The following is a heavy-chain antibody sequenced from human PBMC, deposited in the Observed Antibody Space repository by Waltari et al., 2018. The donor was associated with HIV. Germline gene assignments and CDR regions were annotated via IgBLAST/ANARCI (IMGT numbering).Heavy chain of an antibody. Sequence: EVQLVQSGAEVKKPGESLKISCKGSGYSFTTSWIGGVRQMPGKGLEWMGIIYPGDSGATYSPSFQGQVTISADKSISTAFLQWSSLKASDTAIYYCARLQQLVSYYYYGMDVWGQGTTVTVSS. CDR2: IYPGDSGA. D-gene: IGHD6-6*01. CDR3: ARLQQLVSYYYYGMDV. CDR1: GYSFTTSW. V-gene: IGHV5-51*01. J-gene: IGHJ6*02.